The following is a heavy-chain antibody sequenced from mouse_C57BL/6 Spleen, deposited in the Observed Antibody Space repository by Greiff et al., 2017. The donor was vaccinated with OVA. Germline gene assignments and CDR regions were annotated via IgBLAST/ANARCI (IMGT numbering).Heavy chain of an antibody. J-gene: IGHJ4*01. D-gene: IGHD2-2*01. V-gene: IGHV10-1*01. CDR2: LRSKSNNYAT. CDR3: VRQRVTEDFYYAMDY. CDR1: GFSFNTYA. Sequence: EVQLVESGGGLVQPKGSLKLSCAASGFSFNTYAMNWFRQAPGKGLEWVALLRSKSNNYATYYADSVKDRFTISRDDSESMLYLQMNNLKAEDTAMYYCVRQRVTEDFYYAMDYWGQGTSVTVSS.